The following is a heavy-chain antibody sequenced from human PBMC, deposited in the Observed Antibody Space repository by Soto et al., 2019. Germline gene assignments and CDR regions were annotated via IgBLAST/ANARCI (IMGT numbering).Heavy chain of an antibody. V-gene: IGHV3-23*01. Sequence: GGSLRLSCAASGFTFSSYAMSWVRQAPGKGLEWVSTVSGSGDGTYYADSVKGRFTISRDSSKNTLYLQKNSLGAEDTAVYYCAKNSRRSYCSSTTCYVDYWGQGTLVTVSS. D-gene: IGHD2-2*01. CDR1: GFTFSSYA. J-gene: IGHJ4*02. CDR2: VSGSGDGT. CDR3: AKNSRRSYCSSTTCYVDY.